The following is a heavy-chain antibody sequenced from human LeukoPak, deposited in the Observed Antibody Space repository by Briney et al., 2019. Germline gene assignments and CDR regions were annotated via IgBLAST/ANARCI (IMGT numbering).Heavy chain of an antibody. CDR3: ARDLQWLVLGGAFDI. Sequence: GGSLRLSCAASGFTFSSYWMSWVRQAPGKGLEWVANIKQDGSEKYYVDSVKGRFTISRDNAKNSLYLQMNSLRAEDTAVYYCARDLQWLVLGGAFDIWGQGTMVTVSS. J-gene: IGHJ3*02. CDR1: GFTFSSYW. CDR2: IKQDGSEK. V-gene: IGHV3-7*01. D-gene: IGHD6-19*01.